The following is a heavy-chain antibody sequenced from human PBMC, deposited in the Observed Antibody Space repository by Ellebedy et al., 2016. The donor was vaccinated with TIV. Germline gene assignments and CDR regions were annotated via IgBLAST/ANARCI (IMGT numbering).Heavy chain of an antibody. Sequence: AASVEVSCKASGYSFTSYGFSWVRQAPGQGLEWMGWISAHNDNTNYAQKFQGRVTMTTNPSTTTAYMELTSLRSDDTAMYYCARRLRLMYSSGSFDYWGQGTPVTVSS. D-gene: IGHD6-19*01. CDR1: GYSFTSYG. CDR3: ARRLRLMYSSGSFDY. CDR2: ISAHNDNT. V-gene: IGHV1-18*01. J-gene: IGHJ4*02.